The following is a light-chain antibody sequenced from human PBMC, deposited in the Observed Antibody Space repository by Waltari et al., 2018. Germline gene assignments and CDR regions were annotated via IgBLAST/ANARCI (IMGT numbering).Light chain of an antibody. CDR2: QDS. Sequence: SYELTQPPSVSVSPGQTASITCSGATLGAKYACWYQQKPGQSPVLVIYQDSKRPSGIPERFSGSNSGNTTTLTISGTQAMDEADYYCQAWDSSTAVFGGGTKLTVL. CDR3: QAWDSSTAV. CDR1: TLGAKY. V-gene: IGLV3-1*01. J-gene: IGLJ2*01.